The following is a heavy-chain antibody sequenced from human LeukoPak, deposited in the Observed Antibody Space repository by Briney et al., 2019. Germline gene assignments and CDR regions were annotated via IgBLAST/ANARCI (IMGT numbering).Heavy chain of an antibody. V-gene: IGHV4-59*01. Sequence: PSETLSLTCTVSGGSISSYYWNWIRQSPGKGLEWIGYIYYRGTTTYNPSLKSRVTISVDTSRNQFSLKLRSATAADTAVYYCARADYDFWSGYSFNWFDPWGQGTLVTVSS. CDR1: GGSISSYY. D-gene: IGHD3-3*01. J-gene: IGHJ5*02. CDR2: IYYRGTT. CDR3: ARADYDFWSGYSFNWFDP.